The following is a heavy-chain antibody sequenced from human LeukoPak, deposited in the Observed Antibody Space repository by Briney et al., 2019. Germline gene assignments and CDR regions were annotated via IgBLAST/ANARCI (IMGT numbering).Heavy chain of an antibody. CDR3: ARDRRWYDSSGYLAI. J-gene: IGHJ3*02. V-gene: IGHV3-30-3*01. Sequence: GGSLRLSCAASGFSFSSFAMYWVRQAPGKGLEWVAVISYDGNNKYYADSVKGRFTISRDSSNNTVYVQMKTPRAEDTAVYYCARDRRWYDSSGYLAIWGQGTMVTVSS. D-gene: IGHD3-22*01. CDR2: ISYDGNNK. CDR1: GFSFSSFA.